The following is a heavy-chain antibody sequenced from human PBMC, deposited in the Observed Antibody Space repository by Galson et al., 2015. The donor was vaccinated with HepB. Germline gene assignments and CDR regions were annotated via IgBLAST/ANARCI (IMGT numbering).Heavy chain of an antibody. CDR3: ARDVVTLFGVVI. V-gene: IGHV3-11*01. D-gene: IGHD3-3*01. Sequence: SLRLSCAASGFTFRDYYMSWIRQAPGKGLEWVSYISSSGSSRYYADSVKGRFTISRDNAKSSLYLQMNSLRAEDTAVYYCARDVVTLFGVVIWGQGTLVTVSS. J-gene: IGHJ4*02. CDR1: GFTFRDYY. CDR2: ISSSGSSR.